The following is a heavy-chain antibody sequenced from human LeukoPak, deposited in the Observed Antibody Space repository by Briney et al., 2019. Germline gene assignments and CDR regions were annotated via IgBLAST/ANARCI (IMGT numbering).Heavy chain of an antibody. Sequence: SAKVSCKASGGTFSSYTISWVRQAPRQGLEWMGRIIPILGIANYAQKFQGRVTLTADKSPSTAYMELSSLRSEDTAVYYCARRVSLFSGWYDYWGQGTLVTVSS. CDR1: GGTFSSYT. D-gene: IGHD6-19*01. V-gene: IGHV1-69*02. CDR3: ARRVSLFSGWYDY. CDR2: IIPILGIA. J-gene: IGHJ4*02.